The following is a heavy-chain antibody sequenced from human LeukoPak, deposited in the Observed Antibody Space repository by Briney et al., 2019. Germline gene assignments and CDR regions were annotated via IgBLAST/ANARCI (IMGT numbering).Heavy chain of an antibody. V-gene: IGHV4-4*07. Sequence: PSETLSLTCTVSGGSISSYYWSRIRQPAGKGLEWIGHIYTSGSTNYNPSLKSRVTMSVDTSKNQLSLKLSSVTAGDRGVYYCGRDRGGVWFGELSGYFDYWGQGTLVTVS. D-gene: IGHD3-10*01. CDR2: IYTSGST. J-gene: IGHJ4*02. CDR3: GRDRGGVWFGELSGYFDY. CDR1: GGSISSYY.